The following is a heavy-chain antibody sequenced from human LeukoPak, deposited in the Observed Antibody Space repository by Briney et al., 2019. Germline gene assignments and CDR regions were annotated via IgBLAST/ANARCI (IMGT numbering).Heavy chain of an antibody. CDR1: GGSVSSGRYY. CDR3: ARELGTNWFDP. CDR2: IYYSGST. Sequence: PSETLSLTCTVSGGSVSSGRYYWSWIRQPPGKGLKWIGYIYYSGSTNYNPSLKSRVTISVDTSKNQFSLKLSSVTAADTAVYYCARELGTNWFDPWGQGTLVTVSS. D-gene: IGHD1-1*01. J-gene: IGHJ5*02. V-gene: IGHV4-61*01.